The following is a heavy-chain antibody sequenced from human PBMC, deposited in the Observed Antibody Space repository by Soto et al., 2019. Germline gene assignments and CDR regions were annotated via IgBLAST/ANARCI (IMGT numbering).Heavy chain of an antibody. J-gene: IGHJ6*02. CDR1: GDSISRYY. V-gene: IGHV4-59*01. CDR2: IYYSGET. CDR3: GRDQGGEFLKGSGMDG. D-gene: IGHD3-10*01. Sequence: QVQLQESGPGLVKPSETLSLTCTVSGDSISRYYWSWIRLSPGKGLEWIGYIYYSGETNYNPSVKVRVRRSVARAKNQFSLQLSSGTAADTAGYYCGRDQGGEFLKGSGMDGWGQGTTVTVSS.